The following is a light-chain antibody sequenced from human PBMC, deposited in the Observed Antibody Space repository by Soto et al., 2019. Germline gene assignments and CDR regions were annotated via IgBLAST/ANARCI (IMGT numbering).Light chain of an antibody. J-gene: IGLJ2*01. Sequence: QSALTQSPAASGSTGQSVTISCIGASDDVGGYNYVSWYQQQPGKAPKLMIYEVSKRPSGVPDRFSGSKSGSTASLTVSGLQSEDEAYYYCSSYAGGSSFVLFGGGTKLTVL. V-gene: IGLV2-8*01. CDR1: SDDVGGYNY. CDR2: EVS. CDR3: SSYAGGSSFVL.